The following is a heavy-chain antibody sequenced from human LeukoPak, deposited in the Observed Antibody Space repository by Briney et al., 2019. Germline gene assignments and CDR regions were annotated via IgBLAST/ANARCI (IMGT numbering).Heavy chain of an antibody. Sequence: GGSLRLSCATSGFTFSSYWMSWVRQAPGKGLEWVADIKEDGSEKYCVDSVKGRFTISRDNAKNSLYLQMNSLRAEDTAVYYCALNPDYYGSGSFDCWGQGTLVTVSS. CDR3: ALNPDYYGSGSFDC. J-gene: IGHJ4*02. CDR1: GFTFSSYW. V-gene: IGHV3-7*01. D-gene: IGHD3-10*01. CDR2: IKEDGSEK.